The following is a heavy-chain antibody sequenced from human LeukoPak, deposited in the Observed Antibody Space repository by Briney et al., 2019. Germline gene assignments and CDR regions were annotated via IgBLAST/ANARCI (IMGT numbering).Heavy chain of an antibody. J-gene: IGHJ4*02. CDR2: IRYDGGNK. V-gene: IGHV3-30*02. D-gene: IGHD6-6*01. CDR1: GFTFSSYG. CDR3: AKDKGSSSSPYYFDY. Sequence: GGSLRLSCAASGFTFSSYGMHWVRQAPGKGLEWVTFIRYDGGNKYYADSVKGRFTISRDNSKNTLYLQMNSLRAEDTAVYYCAKDKGSSSSPYYFDYWGQGTLVTVSS.